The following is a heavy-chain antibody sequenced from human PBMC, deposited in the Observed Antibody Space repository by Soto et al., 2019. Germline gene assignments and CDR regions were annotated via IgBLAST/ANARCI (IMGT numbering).Heavy chain of an antibody. J-gene: IGHJ6*02. CDR1: GGSISSYY. Sequence: PSETLSLTCTVSGGSISSYYWSWIRQPPGKGLEWIGYIYYSGGTNYNPSLKSRVTISVDTSKNQFSLKLSSVTAADTAVYYCARELGGMEVWGQGTTVTVSS. CDR2: IYYSGGT. CDR3: ARELGGMEV. D-gene: IGHD3-16*01. V-gene: IGHV4-59*01.